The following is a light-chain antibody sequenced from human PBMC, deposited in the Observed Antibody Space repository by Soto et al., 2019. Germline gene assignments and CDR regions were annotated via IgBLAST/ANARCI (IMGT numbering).Light chain of an antibody. CDR2: EVN. Sequence: QSALTQPASVSGSPGQSITISCTGTSSDVGAYNLVSWYQQHPDKAPKLMIFEVNDRPSGVSNRFSGSKSGNTASLTISGLQAEDEADYYCSSYTTIATLVFGGGTKVTVL. V-gene: IGLV2-14*01. CDR3: SSYTTIATLV. CDR1: SSDVGAYNL. J-gene: IGLJ2*01.